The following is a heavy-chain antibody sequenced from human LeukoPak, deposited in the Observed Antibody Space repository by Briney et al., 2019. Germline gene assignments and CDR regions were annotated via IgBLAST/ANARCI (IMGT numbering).Heavy chain of an antibody. D-gene: IGHD3-22*01. CDR1: GFTFSSYE. Sequence: GGSLRLSCAASGFTFSSYEMNWVRQAPGKGLEWVSYISCSGSTIYYADSVKGRFTISRDNAKNSLYLQMNSLGAEDTAVYYCARLDYDSSGYYYGFDPWGQGTVVTVSS. V-gene: IGHV3-48*03. J-gene: IGHJ5*02. CDR2: ISCSGSTI. CDR3: ARLDYDSSGYYYGFDP.